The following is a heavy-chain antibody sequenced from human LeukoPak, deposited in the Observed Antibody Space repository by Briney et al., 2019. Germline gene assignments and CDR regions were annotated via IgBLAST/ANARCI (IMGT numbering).Heavy chain of an antibody. Sequence: SETLSLTCAVYGGSFSGYYWSWIRQPPGKGLEWIGEINHSGSTNYNPSLKSRVTISVDTSKNQFSLKLSSVTAADTAVYYCARVIFDWGQGTLVTVSS. J-gene: IGHJ4*02. V-gene: IGHV4-34*01. D-gene: IGHD2-15*01. CDR2: INHSGST. CDR1: GGSFSGYY. CDR3: ARVIFD.